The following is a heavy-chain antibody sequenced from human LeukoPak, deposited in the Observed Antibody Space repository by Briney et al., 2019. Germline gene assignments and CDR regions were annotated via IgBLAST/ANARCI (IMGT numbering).Heavy chain of an antibody. Sequence: GGSLRLSYAASGFTFSSYSMNWVRQAPGKGLEWVSSISSSSSYIYYADSVKGRFTISRDNAKNSLYLQMNSLRAEDTAVYYCARDVGYCSSTSCWYPHYYYYMDVWGKGTTVTVSS. D-gene: IGHD2-2*01. CDR1: GFTFSSYS. J-gene: IGHJ6*03. CDR2: ISSSSSYI. V-gene: IGHV3-21*01. CDR3: ARDVGYCSSTSCWYPHYYYYMDV.